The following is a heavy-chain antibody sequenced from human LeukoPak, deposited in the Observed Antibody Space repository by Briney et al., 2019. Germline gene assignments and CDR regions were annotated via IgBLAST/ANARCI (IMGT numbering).Heavy chain of an antibody. Sequence: GGSLRLSCAASGFTFSSYEMNWVRQAPGKGLEWVSYISSSGSTIYYADSVKGRFTISRDNAKNSLYLQMNSLRAEDTALYYCARVYELREEDYYYYYMDVWGKGTTVTVSS. J-gene: IGHJ6*03. D-gene: IGHD5/OR15-5a*01. V-gene: IGHV3-48*03. CDR1: GFTFSSYE. CDR2: ISSSGSTI. CDR3: ARVYELREEDYYYYYMDV.